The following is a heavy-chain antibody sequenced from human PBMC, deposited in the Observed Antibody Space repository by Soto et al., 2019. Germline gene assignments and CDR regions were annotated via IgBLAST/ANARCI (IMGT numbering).Heavy chain of an antibody. CDR1: GGSINPYY. Sequence: PSETLSLTCTVSGGSINPYYWGWIRQPPGKGLEWIGNIYYSGTTNYHPSLKSRVTISLDTSKNQFSLKLSSVTAADTAVYYCASLGGYYQAFDSWGQGTLVTVSS. D-gene: IGHD3-22*01. CDR2: IYYSGTT. V-gene: IGHV4-59*08. CDR3: ASLGGYYQAFDS. J-gene: IGHJ4*02.